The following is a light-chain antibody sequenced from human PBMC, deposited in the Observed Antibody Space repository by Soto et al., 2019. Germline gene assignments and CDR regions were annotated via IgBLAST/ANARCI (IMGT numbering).Light chain of an antibody. CDR3: QQYNSYLIT. CDR2: DAS. V-gene: IGKV1-5*01. CDR1: QNITNR. Sequence: DIQMTQSPSTLSASVGDRVTITCRDSQNITNRLAWYQQKPGKAPKVLIYDASNLEYGVPSRFSGSGFGTEFILTISSLQPDDFATYYCQQYNSYLITFGQGTRLEIK. J-gene: IGKJ5*01.